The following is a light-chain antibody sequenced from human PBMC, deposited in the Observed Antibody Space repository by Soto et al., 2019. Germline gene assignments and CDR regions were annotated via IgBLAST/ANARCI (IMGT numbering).Light chain of an antibody. Sequence: DIQMTQSPSSVSASIGDRVTISCRASQSIYKWLVWYQQKPGKAPKLLIYAASSLQSGVPSRFSGSGYGTDFTLTISSXQPEDFATYHCQQADSFPLSFGGGTKVDIK. CDR1: QSIYKW. CDR2: AAS. J-gene: IGKJ4*01. CDR3: QQADSFPLS. V-gene: IGKV1-12*01.